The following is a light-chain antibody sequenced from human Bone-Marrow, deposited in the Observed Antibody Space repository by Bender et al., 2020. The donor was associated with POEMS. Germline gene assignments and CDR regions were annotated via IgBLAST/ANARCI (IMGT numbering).Light chain of an antibody. CDR2: KDN. CDR1: ALAKQY. Sequence: AARITCSGDALAKQYAYWYQLKAGQAPVLVIYKDNERPSGIPERFSGSSSGTSVTLTISGVQAEDEADYYCQSTDKTDTYRSVVFGGGTKLTVL. J-gene: IGLJ2*01. CDR3: QSTDKTDTYRSVV. V-gene: IGLV3-25*03.